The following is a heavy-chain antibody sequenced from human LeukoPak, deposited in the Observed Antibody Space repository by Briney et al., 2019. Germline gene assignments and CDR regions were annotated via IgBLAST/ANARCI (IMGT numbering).Heavy chain of an antibody. Sequence: SETLSLTCTVSGGSISSGSYYWSWIRQPAGKGLEWIGRIYTSGSSNYNPSLKSRVTISVDTSKNQFSLKLSSVTAADTAVYYCARELGYSGSYRDAFDIWGQGTMVTVSS. CDR3: ARELGYSGSYRDAFDI. J-gene: IGHJ3*02. V-gene: IGHV4-61*02. CDR2: IYTSGSS. D-gene: IGHD1-26*01. CDR1: GGSISSGSYY.